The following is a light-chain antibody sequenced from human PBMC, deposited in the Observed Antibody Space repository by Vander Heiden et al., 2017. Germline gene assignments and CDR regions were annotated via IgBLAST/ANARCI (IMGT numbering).Light chain of an antibody. J-gene: IGKJ4*01. CDR2: GAS. CDR1: QSVSSN. V-gene: IGKV3-15*01. CDR3: QQYNNWRA. Sequence: EIVMTQSPATLSVSPGERATLSCRASQSVSSNLAWYQQKPGQAPRLLIDGASTRATGIPARFSGSGSGTEFTLTISSLQSEDFAVYYCQQYNNWRAFGGGTKVEIK.